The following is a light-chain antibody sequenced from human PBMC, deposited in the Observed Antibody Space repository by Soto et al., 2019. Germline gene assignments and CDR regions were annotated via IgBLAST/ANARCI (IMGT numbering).Light chain of an antibody. V-gene: IGKV3-15*01. J-gene: IGKJ4*01. CDR3: QEXXXXXXLT. CDR2: GAS. Sequence: EIVMTQSPATLSVSPGERATLSCRANQSVSSNLAWYQQKPGQAPRLLISGASTRATGIPERFSGSGSGTEFTLTXXXXXXXXFAVYYCQEXXXXXXLTFGG. CDR1: QSVSSN.